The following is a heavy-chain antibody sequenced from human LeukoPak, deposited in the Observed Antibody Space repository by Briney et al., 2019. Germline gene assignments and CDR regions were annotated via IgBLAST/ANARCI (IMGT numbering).Heavy chain of an antibody. V-gene: IGHV1-2*02. J-gene: IGHJ5*02. CDR1: RGTFSSYA. Sequence: ASVKVSCKASRGTFSSYAISWVRQAPGQGLEWMGWINPNSGGTNYAQKFQGRVTMTRDTSISTAYMELSRLGSDDTAVYYCARVGIAARRGLVNWFDPWGQGTLVTVSS. CDR3: ARVGIAARRGLVNWFDP. CDR2: INPNSGGT. D-gene: IGHD6-6*01.